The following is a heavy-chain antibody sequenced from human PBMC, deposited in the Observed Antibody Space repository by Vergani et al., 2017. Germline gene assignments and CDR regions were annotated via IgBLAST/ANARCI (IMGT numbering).Heavy chain of an antibody. CDR1: GYTFNGYH. V-gene: IGHV1-2*02. CDR2: INPNSGGT. D-gene: IGHD2-2*01. J-gene: IGHJ4*02. Sequence: QVQLLQSGAEVKKPGASVKVSCKASGYTFNGYHIQWVRQAPGQGLEWMGWINPNSGGTNYAQKFQGRVTMTRDTSISTAYMELSNLRSDDPAVYYCARVGTSSNRDYFDYWGQGTLVTVSS. CDR3: ARVGTSSNRDYFDY.